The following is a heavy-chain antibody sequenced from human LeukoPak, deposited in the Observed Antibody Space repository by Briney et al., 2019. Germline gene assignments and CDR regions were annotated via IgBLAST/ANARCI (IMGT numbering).Heavy chain of an antibody. CDR3: AKSHDYSWFDP. Sequence: GGSLRLSCAASGFTFNNYAMSWVRQAPGKGLEWVSGISGGGDNTYYADSVKGRFTISRDNSKNTLYLQMNSLRAEDTAVYYCAKSHDYSWFDPWAREPWSPSPQ. D-gene: IGHD4-11*01. J-gene: IGHJ5*02. CDR1: GFTFNNYA. CDR2: ISGGGDNT. V-gene: IGHV3-23*01.